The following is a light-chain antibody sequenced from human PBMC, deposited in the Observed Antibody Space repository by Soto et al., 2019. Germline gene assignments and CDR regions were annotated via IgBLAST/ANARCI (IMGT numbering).Light chain of an antibody. CDR2: STN. J-gene: IGLJ2*01. CDR1: SSNIGSNS. CDR3: AAWDDSLNGEVV. V-gene: IGLV1-44*01. Sequence: QSVLTQPPSASGTPGQRVTISCSGSSSNIGSNSVNWHQQLPGTAPKLLIYSTNQRPSGVPDRFSGSKSDTSASLAISGLQSEDEADYYCAAWDDSLNGEVVFGGGTKLTVL.